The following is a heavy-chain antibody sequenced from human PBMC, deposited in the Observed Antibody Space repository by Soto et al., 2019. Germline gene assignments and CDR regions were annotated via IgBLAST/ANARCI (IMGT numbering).Heavy chain of an antibody. J-gene: IGHJ6*02. D-gene: IGHD5-18*01. CDR2: IRSKAYGGTT. Sequence: TLRLSCTASGFTFGDYAMSWFRQAPGKGLEWVGFIRSKAYGGTTEYAASVKGRFTISRDDSKSTAYLQMNSLKTEDTAVYYCTRDVDTAMVIYYGMDVWGQGTTVTVSS. CDR3: TRDVDTAMVIYYGMDV. CDR1: GFTFGDYA. V-gene: IGHV3-49*03.